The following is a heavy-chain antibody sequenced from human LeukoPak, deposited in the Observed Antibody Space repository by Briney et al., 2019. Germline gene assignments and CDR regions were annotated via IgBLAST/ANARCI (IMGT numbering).Heavy chain of an antibody. J-gene: IGHJ5*02. D-gene: IGHD6-6*01. Sequence: PSETLSLTCAVYGGSFSGYYWSWIRQSPGKGLEWIGSIYYSGSTYYNPSLKSRVTISVDTSKNQFSLKLSSVTAADTAVYYCVCASLYSSSKGGWFDPWGQGTLVTVSS. CDR3: VCASLYSSSKGGWFDP. V-gene: IGHV4-34*01. CDR1: GGSFSGYY. CDR2: IYYSGST.